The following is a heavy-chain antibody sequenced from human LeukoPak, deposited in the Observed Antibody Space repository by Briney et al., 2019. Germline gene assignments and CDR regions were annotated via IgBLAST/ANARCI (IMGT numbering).Heavy chain of an antibody. CDR2: INHSGST. D-gene: IGHD3-16*01. Sequence: TSETLSLTCAVYGXPLSGYYWSWIRQPPGKGLEWIGEINHSGSTNYNPSLKSRVTISVDTSKNQISLKLTSVTAADTAVYYCARWGAFEIWGQGTMVTVSS. CDR3: ARWGAFEI. J-gene: IGHJ3*02. CDR1: GXPLSGYY. V-gene: IGHV4-34*01.